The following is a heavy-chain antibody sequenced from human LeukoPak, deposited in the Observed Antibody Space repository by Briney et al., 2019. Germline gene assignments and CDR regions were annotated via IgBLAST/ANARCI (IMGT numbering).Heavy chain of an antibody. CDR3: ARRGYSYAVNPDAFDI. J-gene: IGHJ3*02. Sequence: ASVNVSCKASGYTFTSYDINWVRQATGQGLEWMGWMNPNSGNTGYAQKFQGRVTMTRNTSISTAYMELSRLRSDDTAVYYCARRGYSYAVNPDAFDIWGQGTMVTVSS. V-gene: IGHV1-8*01. CDR2: MNPNSGNT. CDR1: GYTFTSYD. D-gene: IGHD5-18*01.